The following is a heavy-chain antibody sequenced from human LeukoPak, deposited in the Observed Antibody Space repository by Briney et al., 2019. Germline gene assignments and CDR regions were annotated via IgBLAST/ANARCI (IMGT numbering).Heavy chain of an antibody. Sequence: GGSLRLSCAASGFTFSTRWMNWVRQAPGKGLEWVSYISSSGSTIYYADSVKGRFTISRDNAKNSLYLQMNSLRAEDTAVYYCARVLGYDSSGSYFDYWGQGTLVTVSS. CDR2: ISSSGSTI. CDR3: ARVLGYDSSGSYFDY. V-gene: IGHV3-48*03. CDR1: GFTFSTRW. J-gene: IGHJ4*02. D-gene: IGHD3-22*01.